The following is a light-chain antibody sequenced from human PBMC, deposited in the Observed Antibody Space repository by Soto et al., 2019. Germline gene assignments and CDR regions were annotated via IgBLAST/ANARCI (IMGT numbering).Light chain of an antibody. V-gene: IGKV3-20*01. CDR2: GAS. CDR1: QRVSSNY. J-gene: IGKJ1*01. CDR3: QQYSSSPRT. Sequence: EIVLTQSPVTLSLSPGARSTLSGSGTQRVSSNYLAWYQQRPGQAPSLLIHGASTMASGVPSRFSGSGSGTNFTLTISSLESDDFAVYYCQQYSSSPRTFGQGTKVDIK.